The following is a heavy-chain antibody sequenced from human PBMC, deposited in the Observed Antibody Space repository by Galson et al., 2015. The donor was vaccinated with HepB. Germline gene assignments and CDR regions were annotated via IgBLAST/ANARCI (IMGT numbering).Heavy chain of an antibody. V-gene: IGHV4-34*01. J-gene: IGHJ3*02. CDR2: INHSGST. D-gene: IGHD3-22*01. CDR1: GGSFSRYY. Sequence: LTCAVYGGSFSRYYWTWIRQPPGKGLEWIGEINHSGSTNYNPSLKSRVTISVDTSKNQFSLTLSSVTAADTAVYYCASQYYYYSSGDYRDAFDIWGQGTMVTVSS. CDR3: ASQYYYYSSGDYRDAFDI.